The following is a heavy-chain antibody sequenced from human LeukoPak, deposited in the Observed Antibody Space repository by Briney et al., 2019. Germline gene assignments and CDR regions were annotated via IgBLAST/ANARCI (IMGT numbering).Heavy chain of an antibody. D-gene: IGHD6-19*01. J-gene: IGHJ4*02. V-gene: IGHV1-69*06. Sequence: SVKVSCKASGGTFSSYAISWVRQAPGQGLEWMGGIIPIFGTANYAQKFQGRVTITADKSTSTAYMELSSLRSEDMAVYYCARVFSGWAPDYWGQGTLVTVSS. CDR2: IIPIFGTA. CDR1: GGTFSSYA. CDR3: ARVFSGWAPDY.